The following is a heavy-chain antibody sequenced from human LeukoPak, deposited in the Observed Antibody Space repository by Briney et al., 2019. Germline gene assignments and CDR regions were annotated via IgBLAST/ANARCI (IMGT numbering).Heavy chain of an antibody. V-gene: IGHV4-39*07. Sequence: SETLSLTCTVSGGSISSSSYYWGWIRQPPGKGLEWIGSIYYSGSTYYNPSLKSRVTMSVDTSKKQFSLKLSSVTAADTAVYYCAREGPPPGNWFDPWGQGTLVTVSS. CDR3: AREGPPPGNWFDP. J-gene: IGHJ5*02. CDR2: IYYSGST. CDR1: GGSISSSSYY.